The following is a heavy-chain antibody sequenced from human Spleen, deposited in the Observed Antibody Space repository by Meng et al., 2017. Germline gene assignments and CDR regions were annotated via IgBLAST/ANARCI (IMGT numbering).Heavy chain of an antibody. D-gene: IGHD6-25*01. Sequence: QVQLQEAGPGLVKPSQTLSLTCTVSGGSMSSGVYYWSWIRQPPGKGLEWIGYIYYSGSAYYSPSLKSRVTISVDTSKNQFSLKLSSVTAADPAVYCCVRGATARTYPSFDYWVEGTLVTVSS. CDR1: GGSMSSGVYY. V-gene: IGHV4-30-4*01. CDR3: VRGATARTYPSFDY. J-gene: IGHJ4*02. CDR2: IYYSGSA.